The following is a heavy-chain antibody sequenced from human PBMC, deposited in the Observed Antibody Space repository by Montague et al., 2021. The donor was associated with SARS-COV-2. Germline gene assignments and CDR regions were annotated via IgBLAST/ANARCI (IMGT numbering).Heavy chain of an antibody. CDR2: IYYSGST. Sequence: SETLSLTCTVSGGSISSSSYYWGWIRQPPGKGLEWIGSIYYSGSTYYNPSLKSRVTISVDTSKNQFSLKLSSVTAADTAVYHCASPTYYYDSSGSDDFDIWGQGTMVTVSS. CDR3: ASPTYYYDSSGSDDFDI. V-gene: IGHV4-39*01. D-gene: IGHD3-22*01. CDR1: GGSISSSSYY. J-gene: IGHJ3*02.